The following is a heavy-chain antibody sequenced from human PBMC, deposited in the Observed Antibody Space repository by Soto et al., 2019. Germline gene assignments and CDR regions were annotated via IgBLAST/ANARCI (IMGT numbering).Heavy chain of an antibody. Sequence: ASVKVSCKTSGYVFTGYYLHWVRQAPGQGLEWMGWINCRSGGTTYTQKFQGRVTLTMDTSTSTAYMELSGLISDDTALYYCMRGASARDSSGYPYYFDPWGQGTLVTVSS. J-gene: IGHJ4*02. V-gene: IGHV1-2*02. D-gene: IGHD3-22*01. CDR3: MRGASARDSSGYPYYFDP. CDR2: INCRSGGT. CDR1: GYVFTGYY.